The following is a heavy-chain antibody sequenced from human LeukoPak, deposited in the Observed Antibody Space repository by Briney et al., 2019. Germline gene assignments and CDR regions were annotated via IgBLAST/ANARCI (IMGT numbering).Heavy chain of an antibody. CDR3: ARQLWFGEASDWVDP. CDR2: MNPNSGNT. J-gene: IGHJ5*02. V-gene: IGHV1-8*01. CDR1: GYTFTSYD. D-gene: IGHD3-10*01. Sequence: ASVKVSCKASGYTFTSYDINWVRQATGQGLDWMGWMNPNSGNTGYAQKFKGRVTMTRNTSISTAYMELRSLRSEDTAVYYCARQLWFGEASDWVDPWGQGTLVTVSS.